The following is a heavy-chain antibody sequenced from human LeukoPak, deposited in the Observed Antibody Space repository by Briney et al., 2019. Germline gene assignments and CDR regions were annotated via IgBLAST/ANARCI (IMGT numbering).Heavy chain of an antibody. CDR3: ARGGSYSFYYYYMDV. J-gene: IGHJ6*03. V-gene: IGHV3-64*01. CDR1: GFTFSSYA. Sequence: PGGSLRLSCAASGFTFSSYAMHWVRQAPGKGLEYVSAISSNGGSTYYANSVKGRFTISRDNSKNTLYLQMGSLRAEDMAVYYCARGGSYSFYYYYMDVWGKGTTVTVSS. D-gene: IGHD1-26*01. CDR2: ISSNGGST.